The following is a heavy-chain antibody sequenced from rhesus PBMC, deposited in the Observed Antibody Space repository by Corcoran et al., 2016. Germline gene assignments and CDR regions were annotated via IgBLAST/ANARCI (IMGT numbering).Heavy chain of an antibody. CDR3: TRASGWELQRGFDY. D-gene: IGHD1-44*02. CDR1: GYTFTSYY. Sequence: QVQLVQSGAEIKQPGASVKLSCKASGYTFTSYYMHWVRQAPGQVLEWIGLISPYNGNNGYAQNVQGRVTITPDTSTSTGYMELSSLRSEDTAVYYCTRASGWELQRGFDYWGQGVLVTVSS. J-gene: IGHJ4*01. V-gene: IGHV1-1*01. CDR2: ISPYNGNN.